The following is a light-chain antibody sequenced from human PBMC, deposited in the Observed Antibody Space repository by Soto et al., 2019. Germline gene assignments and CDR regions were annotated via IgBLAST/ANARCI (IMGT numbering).Light chain of an antibody. CDR2: EVS. CDR3: SSYTTRSTWV. J-gene: IGLJ3*02. CDR1: SSDVGGYNY. V-gene: IGLV2-14*01. Sequence: QSALTQPASVSGSPGQSITISCTGTSSDVGGYNYVSWYQQHPGKAPKLIIYEVSNRPSGVSNRFSGSKSGITASLTISGLQAEDEADYYCSSYTTRSTWVFGGGTKLTVL.